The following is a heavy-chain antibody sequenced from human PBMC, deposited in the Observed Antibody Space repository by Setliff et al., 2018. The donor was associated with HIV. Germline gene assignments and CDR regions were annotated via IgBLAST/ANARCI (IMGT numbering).Heavy chain of an antibody. Sequence: ASVKVSCKASGYTFTGYYMHWVRQAPGQGLEWMGWINPNSGGTNYAQKFQGRVTMTRDTSITTAYMELSSLRSDDTAVYYCARVRESGYEHDAFDIWGQGTMVTVSS. CDR2: INPNSGGT. J-gene: IGHJ3*02. CDR3: ARVRESGYEHDAFDI. V-gene: IGHV1-2*02. CDR1: GYTFTGYY. D-gene: IGHD5-12*01.